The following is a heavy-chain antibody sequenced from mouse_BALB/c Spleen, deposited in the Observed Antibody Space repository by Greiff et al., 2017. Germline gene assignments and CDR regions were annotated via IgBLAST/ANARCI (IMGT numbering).Heavy chain of an antibody. Sequence: EVKLMESGAELVKPGASVKLSCTASGFNIKDTYMHWVKQRPEQGLEWIGRIDPANGNTKYDPKFQGKATITADTSSNTAYLQLSSLTSEDTAVYYCARSYYGNPYWYFDVWGAGTTVTVSS. CDR1: GFNIKDTY. V-gene: IGHV14-3*02. D-gene: IGHD2-10*01. CDR2: IDPANGNT. J-gene: IGHJ1*01. CDR3: ARSYYGNPYWYFDV.